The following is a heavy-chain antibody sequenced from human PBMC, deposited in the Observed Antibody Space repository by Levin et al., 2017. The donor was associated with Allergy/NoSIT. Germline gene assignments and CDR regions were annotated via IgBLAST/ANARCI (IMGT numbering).Heavy chain of an antibody. V-gene: IGHV3-15*01. Sequence: PGGSLRLSCAASGFTFSNAWMSWVRQAPGKGLEWVGRIKSKTDGGTTDYAAPVKGRFTISRDDSKNTLYLQMNSLKTEDTAVYYCTTDLLWFGELHDYWGQGTLVTVSS. J-gene: IGHJ4*02. D-gene: IGHD3-10*01. CDR3: TTDLLWFGELHDY. CDR1: GFTFSNAW. CDR2: IKSKTDGGTT.